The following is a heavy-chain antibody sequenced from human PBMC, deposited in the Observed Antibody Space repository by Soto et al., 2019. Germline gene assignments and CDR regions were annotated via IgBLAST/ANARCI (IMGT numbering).Heavy chain of an antibody. V-gene: IGHV1-69*06. CDR2: TIPIFGTA. D-gene: IGHD3-22*01. CDR1: GGTFSSYA. Sequence: SVKVSCKASGGTFSSYAISWVRQAPGQGLEWMGGTIPIFGTANYAQKFQGRVTITADKSTSTAYMELSSLRSEDTAVYYCARSNYYDSSGYYRGTSYNWFDPWGQGTLVTVSS. CDR3: ARSNYYDSSGYYRGTSYNWFDP. J-gene: IGHJ5*02.